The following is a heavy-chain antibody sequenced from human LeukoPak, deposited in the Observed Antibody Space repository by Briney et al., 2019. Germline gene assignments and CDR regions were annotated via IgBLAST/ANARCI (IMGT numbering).Heavy chain of an antibody. D-gene: IGHD1-26*01. V-gene: IGHV3-64*01. CDR1: GFTFSSYA. CDR3: TREDRVGGSLDA. Sequence: GGSLRLSCAASGFTFSSYAMHWVRQAPGKGLEYVSAINSNGGSTYYANSVKGRFTISRDNAKNSVSLQMNSLRVEDTALYYCTREDRVGGSLDAWGQGTLVTVSS. CDR2: INSNGGST. J-gene: IGHJ5*02.